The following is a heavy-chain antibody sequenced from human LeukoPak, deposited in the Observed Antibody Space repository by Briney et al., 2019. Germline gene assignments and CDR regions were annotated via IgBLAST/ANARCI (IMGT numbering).Heavy chain of an antibody. CDR2: IYYRGST. Sequence: SETLSLTCTVSGGSISSYYWSWIRQPPGKGLEWIGYIYYRGSTNYNPSLKSRVTISVGTSKNQFSLKLSSVTAADTAVYYCARETSQKGAHYMDVWGKGTTVTISS. V-gene: IGHV4-59*01. J-gene: IGHJ6*03. CDR1: GGSISSYY. CDR3: ARETSQKGAHYMDV. D-gene: IGHD3-16*01.